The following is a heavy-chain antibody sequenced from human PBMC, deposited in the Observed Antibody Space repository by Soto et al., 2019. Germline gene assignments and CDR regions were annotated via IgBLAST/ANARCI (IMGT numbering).Heavy chain of an antibody. CDR3: AKNPGYYYDSTGYHFDY. V-gene: IGHV3-23*01. CDR2: ISDSGGRT. Sequence: GGSLRLSCAASGFTFSTYAMSWVRQAPGKGLEWVSSISDSGGRTNYADSVKGRFTISRDNSKNTLYLQMNSLRAEDTAVYYCAKNPGYYYDSTGYHFDYWGQGTLVTVSS. CDR1: GFTFSTYA. D-gene: IGHD3-22*01. J-gene: IGHJ4*02.